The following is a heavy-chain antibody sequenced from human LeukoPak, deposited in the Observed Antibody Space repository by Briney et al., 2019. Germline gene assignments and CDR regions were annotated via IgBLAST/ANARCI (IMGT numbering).Heavy chain of an antibody. CDR2: IYYSGNT. CDR1: GGSISSSSYY. CDR3: ARARYDYVWGSYRRLDAFDI. V-gene: IGHV4-39*07. Sequence: NPSETLSLTCTVSGGSISSSSYYWGWIRQPPGKGLEWIGSIYYSGNTNYNPSLKSRVTISVDTSKNQFSLKLSSVTAADTAVYYCARARYDYVWGSYRRLDAFDIWGQGTMVTVSS. D-gene: IGHD3-16*02. J-gene: IGHJ3*02.